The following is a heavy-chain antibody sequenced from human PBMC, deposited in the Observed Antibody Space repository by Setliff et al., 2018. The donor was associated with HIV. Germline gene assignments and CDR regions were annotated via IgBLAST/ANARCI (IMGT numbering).Heavy chain of an antibody. CDR1: GGSNSTYY. D-gene: IGHD3-3*01. CDR3: ARHANYDFWSGYWGYYFDY. Sequence: SETLSLTCTVSGGSNSTYYWSWIRQPPGKGLEWIGYIYTSGTTNYNPSLKSRVTISVDTSKKQVSLKLSSVTAADTAVYYCARHANYDFWSGYWGYYFDYWGQGTLVTVSS. J-gene: IGHJ4*02. CDR2: IYTSGTT. V-gene: IGHV4-4*09.